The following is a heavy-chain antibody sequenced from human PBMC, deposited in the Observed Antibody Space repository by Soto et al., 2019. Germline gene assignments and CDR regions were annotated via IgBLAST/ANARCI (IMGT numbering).Heavy chain of an antibody. CDR1: GFTFSNYA. Sequence: EVHLLESGGTLVQPGGSLRLSCGASGFTFSNYAMSWVRQAPGKGLEWVSAISGSGRRTYYADSVKGRFTISRDNSNNTLYLQMNSLRAEDTAVYFCAKDGGGAPIFGVVNNWFDPWGQGTLVTVSS. CDR2: ISGSGRRT. D-gene: IGHD3-3*01. V-gene: IGHV3-23*01. CDR3: AKDGGGAPIFGVVNNWFDP. J-gene: IGHJ5*02.